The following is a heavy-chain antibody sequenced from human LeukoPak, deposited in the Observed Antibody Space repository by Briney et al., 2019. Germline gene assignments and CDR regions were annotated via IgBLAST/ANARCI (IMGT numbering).Heavy chain of an antibody. V-gene: IGHV1-2*02. J-gene: IGHJ4*02. CDR2: INPNSGGT. CDR3: ARALVDYYDSSGYYVSVGYFDY. Sequence: ASVKVSCKASGYTFTSYGISWVRQAPGQGLEWMGWINPNSGGTNYAQKFQGRVTMTRDTSISTAYMELSRLRSDDTAVYYCARALVDYYDSSGYYVSVGYFDYWGQGTLVTVSS. CDR1: GYTFTSYG. D-gene: IGHD3-22*01.